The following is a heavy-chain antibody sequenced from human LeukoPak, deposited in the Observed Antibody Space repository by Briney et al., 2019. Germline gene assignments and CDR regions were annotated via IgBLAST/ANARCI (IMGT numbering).Heavy chain of an antibody. CDR3: ARLGYSSSWHHSGAFDI. Sequence: SETLSLTCAVSGYSISSGYYWGWIRQPPGKGLECIGSIYHSGNTYYNPSLKSRVTISVDTSRNELSLKLNSVTAADTAVYYCARLGYSSSWHHSGAFDIWGQGTMVTVSS. CDR2: IYHSGNT. CDR1: GYSISSGYY. V-gene: IGHV4-38-2*01. J-gene: IGHJ3*02. D-gene: IGHD6-13*01.